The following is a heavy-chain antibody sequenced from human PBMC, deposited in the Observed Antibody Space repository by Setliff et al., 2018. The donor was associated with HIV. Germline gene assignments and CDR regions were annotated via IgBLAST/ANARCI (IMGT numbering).Heavy chain of an antibody. J-gene: IGHJ6*03. CDR3: ARVRVDDSSGYYQRWGYYMDV. D-gene: IGHD3-22*01. V-gene: IGHV4-39*01. Sequence: SETLSLTCTVSGGSISSSSYYWGWIRQPPGKGLEWIGSIYYSGSTYYNPSLKSRVTISVDTSENQFSLKLSSVTAADTAVYYCARVRVDDSSGYYQRWGYYMDVWGKGTTVTVSS. CDR1: GGSISSSSYY. CDR2: IYYSGST.